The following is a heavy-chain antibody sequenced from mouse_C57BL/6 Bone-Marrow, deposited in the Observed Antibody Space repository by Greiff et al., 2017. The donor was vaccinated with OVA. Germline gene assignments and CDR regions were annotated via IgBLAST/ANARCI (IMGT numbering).Heavy chain of an antibody. Sequence: QVQLQQPGAELVRPGTSVKLSCKASGYTFTSYWMHWVKQRPGQGLEWIGVIDPSDSYTNYNQKFKGKATLTVDTSSSTAYMQLSSLTSEDSAVYYGAREAGYYYGSDYYFDYWGQGTTLTVSS. V-gene: IGHV1-59*01. CDR1: GYTFTSYW. D-gene: IGHD1-1*01. CDR3: AREAGYYYGSDYYFDY. J-gene: IGHJ2*01. CDR2: IDPSDSYT.